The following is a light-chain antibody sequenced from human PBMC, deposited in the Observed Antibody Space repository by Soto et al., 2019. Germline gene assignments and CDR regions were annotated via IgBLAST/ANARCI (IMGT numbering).Light chain of an antibody. CDR2: GNS. CDR3: QSYDSTLSGAKVV. CDR1: SSNLGAGYD. Sequence: QSVLTQPPSVSGAPGQRVTISCTGTSSNLGAGYDVHWYQQLPGTPPKLLIYGNSNRPSGVPDRFSRSKSGPSASLAMTGLQAEDEADYYCQSYDSTLSGAKVVFVGGTQLPAL. V-gene: IGLV1-40*01. J-gene: IGLJ7*02.